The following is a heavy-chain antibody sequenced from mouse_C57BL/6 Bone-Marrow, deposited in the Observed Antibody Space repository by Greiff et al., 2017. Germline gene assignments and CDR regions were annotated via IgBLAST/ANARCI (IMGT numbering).Heavy chain of an antibody. J-gene: IGHJ4*01. Sequence: QVQLQQSGPELVKPGASVKISCTASGYTFTDYYINWVKQRPGQGLEWIGWIFPGSGSTYYNEKFKGKATLTVDKSSSTAYMLHSSLTSEDSAGNFGARRAYPYYYAMDYWGQGTSVTVSS. D-gene: IGHD2-10*01. CDR1: GYTFTDYY. V-gene: IGHV1-75*01. CDR2: IFPGSGST. CDR3: ARRAYPYYYAMDY.